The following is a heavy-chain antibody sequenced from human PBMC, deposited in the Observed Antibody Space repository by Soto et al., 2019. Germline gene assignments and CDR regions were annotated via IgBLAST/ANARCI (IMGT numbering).Heavy chain of an antibody. CDR3: ARDVSVGYVLLWFGEAPAGLRYGLDL. Sequence: GASVKVSCKASGGTFSSYAISWVRQAPGQGLEWMGGIIPIFGTANYAQKFQGRVTITADESTSTAYMELSSPRSEDTAVYYCARDVSVGYVLLWFGEAPAGLRYGLDLWGQGTTVTVSS. D-gene: IGHD3-10*01. CDR1: GGTFSSYA. CDR2: IIPIFGTA. J-gene: IGHJ6*02. V-gene: IGHV1-69*13.